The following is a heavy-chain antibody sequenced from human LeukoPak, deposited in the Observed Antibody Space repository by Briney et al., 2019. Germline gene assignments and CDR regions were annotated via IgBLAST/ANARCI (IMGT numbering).Heavy chain of an antibody. CDR2: IKSKTDGGTT. D-gene: IGHD2-21*02. J-gene: IGHJ4*02. CDR3: TTDLPYCGGDCYGFSPD. Sequence: GGSLRLSCAASGFTFSNDWMSWVRKAPGKGLEWVGRIKSKTDGGTTDYAAPVKGRFTISRDDSKNTLYLQMNSLKTEDTAVYYFTTDLPYCGGDCYGFSPDWGQGTLVTVSS. CDR1: GFTFSNDW. V-gene: IGHV3-15*01.